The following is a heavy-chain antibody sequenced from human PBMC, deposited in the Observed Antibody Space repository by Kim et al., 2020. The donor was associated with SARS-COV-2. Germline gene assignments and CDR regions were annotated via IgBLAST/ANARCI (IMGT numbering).Heavy chain of an antibody. CDR3: ARDHCTGSGCYENQYGGMDV. CDR2: INPNNGGT. J-gene: IGHJ6*02. CDR1: GYTFIGYY. V-gene: IGHV1-2*02. D-gene: IGHD2-8*02. Sequence: ASVKVSCKVSGYTFIGYYMHWVRQAPGQGLEWMGWINPNNGGTTFAQKFQGRVSMTRDTSTTTVYMELYRLTSDDTAVYYCARDHCTGSGCYENQYGGMDVWGQGTTVTVSS.